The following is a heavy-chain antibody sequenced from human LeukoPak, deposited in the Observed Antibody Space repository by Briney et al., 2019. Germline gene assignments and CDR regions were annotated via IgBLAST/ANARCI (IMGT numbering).Heavy chain of an antibody. J-gene: IGHJ3*02. CDR2: IKQDGSEK. Sequence: GGSLRLSCAASGFTFSSYWMSWVRQAPGKGLEWVANIKQDGSEKYYVDSVKGRFTISRDNAKNSLYLQMNSLRAEDTAVYYCARDAGYTVTSNSDAFVIWGQGTMVTVSS. D-gene: IGHD4-17*01. CDR3: ARDAGYTVTSNSDAFVI. CDR1: GFTFSSYW. V-gene: IGHV3-7*01.